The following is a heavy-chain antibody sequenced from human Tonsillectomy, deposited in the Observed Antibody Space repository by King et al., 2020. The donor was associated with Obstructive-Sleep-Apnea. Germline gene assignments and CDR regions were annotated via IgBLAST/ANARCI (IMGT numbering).Heavy chain of an antibody. CDR2: ISDSGGST. J-gene: IGHJ4*02. V-gene: IGHV3-23*04. D-gene: IGHD1-26*01. Sequence: VQLVESGGGLVQPGGSLRLSCGASGFTFRNYAMSWVRQAPGKGLEWRSAISDSGGSTYYADSVKGRFTISRDTSTNTLYLQMNSLRAEDTAVFYCAKLGGSYSWGGLDYWGRGTLVTVSS. CDR3: AKLGGSYSWGGLDY. CDR1: GFTFRNYA.